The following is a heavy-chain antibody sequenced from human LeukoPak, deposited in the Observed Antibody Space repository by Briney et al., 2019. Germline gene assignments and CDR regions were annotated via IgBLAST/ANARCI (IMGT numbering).Heavy chain of an antibody. Sequence: PSETLSLTCAVSGGSISSGGYSWSWIRQPPGKGLEWIGYIYHSGSTYYNPSLKSRVTISVDRSKNQFSLKLSSVTAADTAVYYCARACRSRWDAFDIWGQGTMVTVSS. CDR1: GGSISSGGYS. CDR3: ARACRSRWDAFDI. D-gene: IGHD6-13*01. CDR2: IYHSGST. V-gene: IGHV4-30-2*01. J-gene: IGHJ3*02.